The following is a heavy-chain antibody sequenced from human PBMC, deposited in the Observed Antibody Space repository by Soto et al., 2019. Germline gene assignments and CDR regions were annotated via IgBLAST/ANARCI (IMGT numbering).Heavy chain of an antibody. D-gene: IGHD1-26*01. Sequence: GALLRTSSAASGFALSIFVMDWVRQAPGKGLEWVSYINMDGGSTHYAESVKGRFTISRDNGRNSLSLQMDSLRVEDTAVYYCARDLDRSYRYFDYWGQGT. CDR3: ARDLDRSYRYFDY. V-gene: IGHV3-48*03. CDR2: INMDGGST. CDR1: GFALSIFV. J-gene: IGHJ4*02.